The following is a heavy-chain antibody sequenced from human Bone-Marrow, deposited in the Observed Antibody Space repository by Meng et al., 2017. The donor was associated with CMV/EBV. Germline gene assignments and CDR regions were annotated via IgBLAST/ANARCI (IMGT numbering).Heavy chain of an antibody. J-gene: IGHJ4*02. D-gene: IGHD3-10*01. CDR3: TRDLASYGSLSFFDY. CDR1: GYTFTDFG. CDR2: ISAYNGNT. Sequence: QIQLVQSGPEVKKPGASVKVSCKASGYTFTDFGISWVRQAPGQGFEWMGWISAYNGNTNYAQKFQARVAMTTDTSTNTAYMELRSLRSGDTAFYYCTRDLASYGSLSFFDYWGQGTLVTVSS. V-gene: IGHV1-18*01.